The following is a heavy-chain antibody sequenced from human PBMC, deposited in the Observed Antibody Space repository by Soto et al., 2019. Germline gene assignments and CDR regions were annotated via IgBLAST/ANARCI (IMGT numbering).Heavy chain of an antibody. CDR1: GFSLSTSGVG. V-gene: IGHV2-5*02. D-gene: IGHD4-17*01. J-gene: IGHJ3*02. CDR2: IYWDNDK. CDR3: AHSGWTTVTTYDAFDI. Sequence: QITLKESGPTLVKPTQTLTLTCTFSGFSLSTSGVGVGWIRQPPGKALECLALIYWDNDKRYSPSLKSRLTITKDTSKKQVVLTLTNMDPVDTATYYCAHSGWTTVTTYDAFDIWGQGTMVTVSS.